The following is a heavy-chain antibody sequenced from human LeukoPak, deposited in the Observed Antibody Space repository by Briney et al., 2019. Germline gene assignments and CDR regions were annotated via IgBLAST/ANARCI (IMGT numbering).Heavy chain of an antibody. J-gene: IGHJ4*02. CDR3: AREGNSNDYYDSSGPYYFDY. V-gene: IGHV4-30-4*01. CDR1: GGSISSGDYY. CDR2: IYYSGST. D-gene: IGHD3-22*01. Sequence: SETLSLTCTVSGGSISSGDYYWSWIRQPPGKGLEWIGYIYYSGSTYYNPSLKNRVTISVDTSKNQFSLKLSSVTAADTAVYYCAREGNSNDYYDSSGPYYFDYWGQGTLVTVSS.